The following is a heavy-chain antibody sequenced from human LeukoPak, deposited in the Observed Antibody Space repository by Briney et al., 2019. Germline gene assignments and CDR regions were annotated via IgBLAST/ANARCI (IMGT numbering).Heavy chain of an antibody. V-gene: IGHV4-61*02. Sequence: SQTLSLTCTVSGGSISSGSYYWSWIRQPAGKGLEWIGRIYTSGSTNYNPSLKSRVTISVDTSKNQFSLKLSSVTAADTAVYYCASASIAARLFDPWGQGTLVTVSS. CDR1: GGSISSGSYY. D-gene: IGHD6-6*01. J-gene: IGHJ5*02. CDR3: ASASIAARLFDP. CDR2: IYTSGST.